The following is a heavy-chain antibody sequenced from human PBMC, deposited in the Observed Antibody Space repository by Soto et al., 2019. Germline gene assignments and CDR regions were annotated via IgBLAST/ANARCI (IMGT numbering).Heavy chain of an antibody. V-gene: IGHV3-30*18. CDR2: ISYDGSNK. CDR3: AKRSGACGYCSGGSCYTLVYGMDV. J-gene: IGHJ6*02. Sequence: QVQLVESGGGVVQPGRSLRLSCAASGFTFSSYGMHWVRQAPGKGLEWVAVISYDGSNKYYADAVKGRFTISRDNSTSTRYLKLSSVRAEDTAGYYCAKRSGACGYCSGGSCYTLVYGMDVWGQGTTVTVSS. CDR1: GFTFSSYG. D-gene: IGHD2-15*01.